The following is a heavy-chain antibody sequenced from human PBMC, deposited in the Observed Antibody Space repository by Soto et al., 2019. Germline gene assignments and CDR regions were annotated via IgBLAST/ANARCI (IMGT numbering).Heavy chain of an antibody. CDR3: AREGLGYNAFDI. Sequence: QVQLQQWGAGLLKPSETLTLTCAVYGGSFSGYYWSWIRQPPGKGLEWIGEINHSGSTNYNPSLKSRVTISVDTSKNQFSLKLSSVTAADTAVYYCAREGLGYNAFDIWGQGTMVTVSS. J-gene: IGHJ3*02. CDR1: GGSFSGYY. CDR2: INHSGST. D-gene: IGHD3-16*02. V-gene: IGHV4-34*01.